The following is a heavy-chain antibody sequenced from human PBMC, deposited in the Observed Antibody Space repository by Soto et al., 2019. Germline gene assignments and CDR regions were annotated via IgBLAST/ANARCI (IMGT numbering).Heavy chain of an antibody. V-gene: IGHV3-15*01. J-gene: IGHJ5*02. CDR2: IKSKTDGGTT. CDR3: TTDPLVRGVTWFDP. Sequence: VRLSCAASGFTFSNAWMSWVRQAPGKGLEWVGRIKSKTDGGTTDYAAPVKGRFTISRDDSKNTLYLQMNSLKTEDTAVYYCTTDPLVRGVTWFDPWGQGTLVTVSS. D-gene: IGHD3-10*01. CDR1: GFTFSNAW.